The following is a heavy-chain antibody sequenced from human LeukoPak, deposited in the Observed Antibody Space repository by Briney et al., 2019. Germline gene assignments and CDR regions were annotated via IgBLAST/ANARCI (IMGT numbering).Heavy chain of an antibody. CDR3: ARGGFSGYDWDH. D-gene: IGHD5-12*01. CDR1: GFTVSDNY. J-gene: IGHJ4*02. CDR2: IYSGGGT. Sequence: PGGSLRLSCAASGFTVSDNYMTWVGQAPGKGLEWVSVIYSGGGTYFADSVEGRFTVSRDNSKNTLYLQMNSLRAEDTAVYYCARGGFSGYDWDHWGQGTLLTVSS. V-gene: IGHV3-53*01.